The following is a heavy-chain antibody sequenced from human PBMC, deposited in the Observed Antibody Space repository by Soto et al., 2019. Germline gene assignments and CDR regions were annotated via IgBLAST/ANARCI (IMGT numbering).Heavy chain of an antibody. CDR2: NRWNGEAV. Sequence: SMRRPCSPAGFTSAGFPMHWVPRLPGKGLEWVAGNRWNGEAVGYAASVKGRCTSSRDNAKKLLFLQMNSLRVDDTALYYCVKDGEAASPGWFDTWGQGT. J-gene: IGHJ5*02. CDR1: GFTSAGFP. V-gene: IGHV3-9*02. CDR3: VKDGEAASPGWFDT. D-gene: IGHD6-6*01.